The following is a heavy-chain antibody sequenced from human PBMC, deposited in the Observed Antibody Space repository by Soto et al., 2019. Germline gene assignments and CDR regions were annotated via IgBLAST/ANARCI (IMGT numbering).Heavy chain of an antibody. CDR3: ARGRYGDY. Sequence: QVHLVQSGAEVKKPGASVKVSCKGSGYTFTGYDITWVRQAPGQGLEWMGWISAHNGNTDYAQKLQGRVTVTRDTSTSTAYMELRSLRSDDTAVYYCARGRYGDYWGQGALVTVYS. CDR2: ISAHNGNT. J-gene: IGHJ4*02. CDR1: GYTFTGYD. D-gene: IGHD1-1*01. V-gene: IGHV1-18*01.